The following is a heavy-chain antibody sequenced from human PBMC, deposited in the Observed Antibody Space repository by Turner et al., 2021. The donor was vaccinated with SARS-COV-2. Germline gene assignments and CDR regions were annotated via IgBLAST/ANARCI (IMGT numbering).Heavy chain of an antibody. CDR3: ARHEYGDYFDF. J-gene: IGHJ4*02. V-gene: IGHV4-39*01. Sequence: QVQLQESGPGLVTPSETLSLPCSFPNASIVTRDFNWAWVRQPPGKGLEWIGDVSYRGKTFYNTSLRSRLTISRDTSKNQFFLKLNSVTAADTAVYFCARHEYGDYFDFWGQGKLVTVSS. D-gene: IGHD4-17*01. CDR1: NASIVTRDFN. CDR2: VSYRGKT.